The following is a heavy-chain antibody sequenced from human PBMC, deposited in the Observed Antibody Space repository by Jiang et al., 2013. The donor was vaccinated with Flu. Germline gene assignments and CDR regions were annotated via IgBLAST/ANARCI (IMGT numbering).Heavy chain of an antibody. J-gene: IGHJ3*02. CDR2: FYPGDSDT. CDR1: GYSFTNSW. CDR3: ASPGTATEEDAFDI. Sequence: SLKISCKGSGYSFTNSWIGWVRQMPGKGLEWMGMFYPGDSDTRYSPSFQGQVTISADKSIRTAYLQWSSLKASDTAMYYCASPGTATEEDAFDIWGQGTMVTVSS. V-gene: IGHV5-51*01. D-gene: IGHD5-24*01.